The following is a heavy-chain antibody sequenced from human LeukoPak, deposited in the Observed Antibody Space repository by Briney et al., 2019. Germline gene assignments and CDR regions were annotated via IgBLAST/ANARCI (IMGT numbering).Heavy chain of an antibody. D-gene: IGHD3-22*01. V-gene: IGHV1-69*05. J-gene: IGHJ5*02. Sequence: SVKVSCKASGGTLSSYAISWVRQAPGQGLEWMGGIIPIFGTANYAQKFQGRVTITTDESTSTAYMELSSLRSEDTAVYYCAIYYYDSSGYPNWFDPWGQGTLVTVSS. CDR1: GGTLSSYA. CDR2: IIPIFGTA. CDR3: AIYYYDSSGYPNWFDP.